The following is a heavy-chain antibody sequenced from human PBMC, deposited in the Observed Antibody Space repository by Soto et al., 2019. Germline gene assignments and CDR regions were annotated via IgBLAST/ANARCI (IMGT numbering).Heavy chain of an antibody. D-gene: IGHD7-27*01. J-gene: IGHJ4*02. CDR1: GDPVSSGSYY. CDR3: AAKLGTTHYFDF. CDR2: IYHTGST. V-gene: IGHV4-31*03. Sequence: QVQLQESGPGLVQPSQTLSLTCSVSGDPVSSGSYYWTWVRQHPVKGLEWIGYIYHTGSTYYNPSLQSRLIMPIDTSKNQFSLHLYSVTAADTAVYFCAAKLGTTHYFDFWGQGSLVAVSS.